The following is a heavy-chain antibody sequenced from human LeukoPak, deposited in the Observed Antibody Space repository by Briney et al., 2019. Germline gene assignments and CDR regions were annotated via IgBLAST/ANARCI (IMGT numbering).Heavy chain of an antibody. V-gene: IGHV4-59*01. J-gene: IGHJ4*02. CDR2: IYYSGST. CDR3: ASSMYSSSSPDY. CDR1: GGSISSYY. Sequence: SSETLSLTCTVSGGSISSYYWSWIRQPPGKGLEWIGYIYYSGSTNYNPSLKSRVTISVDTSKNQFSLKLSSVTAADTAVYYCASSMYSSSSPDYWGQGTLVTFSS. D-gene: IGHD6-6*01.